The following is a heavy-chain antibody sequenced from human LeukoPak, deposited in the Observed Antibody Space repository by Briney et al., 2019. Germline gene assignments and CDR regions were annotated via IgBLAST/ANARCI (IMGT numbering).Heavy chain of an antibody. CDR2: ISESGDTT. J-gene: IGHJ5*02. V-gene: IGHV3-23*01. CDR3: VKDLNSDTNFRS. Sequence: GGSLRLSCVASGFTFSSHVMSWVRQAPGEGLEWVSGISESGDTTYYADSVKGRFTISRDNSKNTMSLQMNSLRAEDTAVYSCVKDLNSDTNFRSWGQGTLVTVSS. CDR1: GFTFSSHV. D-gene: IGHD2-2*01.